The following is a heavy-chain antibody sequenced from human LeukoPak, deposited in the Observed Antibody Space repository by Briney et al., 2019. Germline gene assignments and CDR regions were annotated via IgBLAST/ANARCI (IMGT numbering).Heavy chain of an antibody. CDR2: IYYSGST. J-gene: IGHJ5*02. V-gene: IGHV4-59*08. CDR3: ARAVDDLLTWFDT. Sequence: SETLSLTCTDSGGSMSSHYWRWIRQSPGKGLEWIGYIYYSGSTNYNPSLKSRITISIDRSSNQVSLKLRSVTAADTAVYYCARAVDDLLTWFDTWGQGSLVTVSS. D-gene: IGHD6-19*01. CDR1: GGSMSSHY.